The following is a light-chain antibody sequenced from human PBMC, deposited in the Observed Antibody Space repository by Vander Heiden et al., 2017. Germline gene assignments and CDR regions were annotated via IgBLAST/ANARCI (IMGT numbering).Light chain of an antibody. J-gene: IGLJ2*01. V-gene: IGLV1-44*01. CDR1: SSNIGRST. Sequence: QSVLTQPPSALGTPGQRVAISWSEGSSNIGRSTVSWYQQLPETAPKLLIYSTNQRPSGVPDRFSGSKSGRSASLAISGLQSEDEADYYCAAWDDSLNGLVFGGGTKLTVL. CDR2: STN. CDR3: AAWDDSLNGLV.